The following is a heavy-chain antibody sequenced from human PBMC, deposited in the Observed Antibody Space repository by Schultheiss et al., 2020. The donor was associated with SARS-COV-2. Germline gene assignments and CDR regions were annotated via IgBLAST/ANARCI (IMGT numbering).Heavy chain of an antibody. D-gene: IGHD3-10*01. Sequence: SETLSLTCTVSGGSISSYYWSWIRQPPGKGLEWIGYIYYSGSTNYNPSLKSRVTISVDTSKNQFSLKLSSVTAADTAVYYCARGSGVPSSGMDVWGQGTTVTVSS. CDR3: ARGSGVPSSGMDV. V-gene: IGHV4-59*01. J-gene: IGHJ6*02. CDR1: GGSISSYY. CDR2: IYYSGST.